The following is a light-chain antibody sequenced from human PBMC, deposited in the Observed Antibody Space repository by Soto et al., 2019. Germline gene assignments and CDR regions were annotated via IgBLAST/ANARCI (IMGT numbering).Light chain of an antibody. J-gene: IGLJ1*01. CDR1: SSNIGAGYD. CDR3: QSSDSSLSGYV. V-gene: IGLV1-40*01. CDR2: GNS. Sequence: QSVLTQPPSVSGAPGQRVTISCTGSSSNIGAGYDVHWYQQLPGTAPKLLIYGNSNRPSAVPDGFSGSKSGTSASLPSTGLLAEDEDDYYCQSSDSSLSGYVFGTGTKLTVL.